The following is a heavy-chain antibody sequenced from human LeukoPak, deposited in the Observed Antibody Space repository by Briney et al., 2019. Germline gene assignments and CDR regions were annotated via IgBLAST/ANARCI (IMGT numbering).Heavy chain of an antibody. Sequence: ASVKVSCKASGYTFTSYGISWVRQAPGQGLEWMGWISAYNGNTNYAQKLQGRVTMTTDTSTSTAYMELRSLRSDDTAVYYCARSFYDILTGYYNKVWGYYYYYMDVWGKGTTVTVSS. CDR1: GYTFTSYG. J-gene: IGHJ6*03. V-gene: IGHV1-18*01. CDR3: ARSFYDILTGYYNKVWGYYYYYMDV. CDR2: ISAYNGNT. D-gene: IGHD3-9*01.